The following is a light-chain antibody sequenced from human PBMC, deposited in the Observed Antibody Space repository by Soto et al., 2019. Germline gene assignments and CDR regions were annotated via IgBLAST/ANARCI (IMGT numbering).Light chain of an antibody. J-gene: IGKJ2*03. V-gene: IGKV3-20*01. CDR1: QSVSSLY. CDR2: ATS. CDR3: QQYGNSPTYS. Sequence: EIVLTQSPGTLSLSPGESVTLSCRASQSVSSLYLAWYQQKPGQAPRLLIYATSSRATGIPDRFIGSGSGTDFTLTIGSLEPEDFAVYYCQQYGNSPTYSFGQGTRLEIK.